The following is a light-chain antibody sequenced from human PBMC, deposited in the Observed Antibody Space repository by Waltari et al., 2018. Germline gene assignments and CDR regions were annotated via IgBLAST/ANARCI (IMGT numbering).Light chain of an antibody. CDR3: TSYAGSNRLV. CDR1: SSDVGGHNF. CDR2: EVS. Sequence: QSALTQPPSASGSPGQSVTISCTGTSSDVGGHNFVSWYQQHPGKVPKLMIHEVSKRPRVTSDRFSGSKAGDTASLTVSGLQAGDWADYYCTSYAGSNRLVFGGGTKLTVL. J-gene: IGLJ2*01. V-gene: IGLV2-8*01.